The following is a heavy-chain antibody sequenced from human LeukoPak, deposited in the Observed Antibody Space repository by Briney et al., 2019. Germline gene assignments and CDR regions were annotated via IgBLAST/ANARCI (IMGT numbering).Heavy chain of an antibody. CDR3: ARRAPDWGAPDAFDI. J-gene: IGHJ3*02. D-gene: IGHD7-27*01. V-gene: IGHV4-4*08. CDR1: GGSISSYY. CDR2: INNNGRT. Sequence: SGTLSLTCTVSGGSISSYYWSWIRQPPGKGLEWLGYINNNGRTSYNPSLKSRVTISVDTSKNQFSLKLTSVTAADTAVYYCARRAPDWGAPDAFDIWGQGTMVTVSS.